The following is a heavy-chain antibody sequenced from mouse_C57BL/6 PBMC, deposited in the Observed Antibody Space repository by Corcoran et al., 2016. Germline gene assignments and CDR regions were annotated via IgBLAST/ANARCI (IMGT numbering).Heavy chain of an antibody. CDR2: INPNNGGT. J-gene: IGHJ4*01. Sequence: EVQLQQSGPELVKPGASVKISCKASGYTFTDYYMNWVKQSHGKSLEWIGDINPNNGGTSYNQKFKGKATLTVDKSSNTAYMELRSLTSEDSAVYYCARCGNYPYAMDYWGQGTSVTVSS. CDR3: ARCGNYPYAMDY. CDR1: GYTFTDYY. D-gene: IGHD2-1*01. V-gene: IGHV1-26*01.